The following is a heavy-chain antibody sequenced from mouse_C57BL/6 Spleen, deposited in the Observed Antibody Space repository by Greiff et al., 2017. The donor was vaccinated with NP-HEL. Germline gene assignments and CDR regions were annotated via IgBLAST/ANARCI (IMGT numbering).Heavy chain of an antibody. V-gene: IGHV3-6*01. CDR3: ARDGLRSFAY. CDR1: GYSITSGYY. D-gene: IGHD1-1*01. J-gene: IGHJ3*01. CDR2: ISYDGSN. Sequence: EVQLQQSGPGLVKPSQSLSLTCSVTGYSITSGYYWNWIRQFPGNKLEWMGYISYDGSNNYNPSLKNRISITRDTSKNQFFLKLNSVTTEDTATYYCARDGLRSFAYWGQGTLVTVSA.